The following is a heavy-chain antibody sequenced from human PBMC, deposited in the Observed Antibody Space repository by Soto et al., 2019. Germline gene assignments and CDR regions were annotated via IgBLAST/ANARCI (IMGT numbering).Heavy chain of an antibody. CDR1: GGSISSGGYY. J-gene: IGHJ5*02. CDR2: IYYSGST. Sequence: SETLSLTCTVSGGSISSGGYYWSWIRQHPGKGLEWIGYIYYSGSTNYNPSLKSRVTISVDTSKNQFSLKLSSVTAADTAVYYCASLDFNLDEWLVPRYNWFDPWGQGTLVTVSS. V-gene: IGHV4-31*03. CDR3: ASLDFNLDEWLVPRYNWFDP. D-gene: IGHD6-19*01.